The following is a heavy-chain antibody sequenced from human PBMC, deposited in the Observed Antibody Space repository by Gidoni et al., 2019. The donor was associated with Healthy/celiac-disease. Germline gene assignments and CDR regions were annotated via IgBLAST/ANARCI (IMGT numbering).Heavy chain of an antibody. D-gene: IGHD4-17*01. CDR1: GYTFTGYY. Sequence: QVQLVQSGAEVKKPGASVKVSCTASGYTFTGYYMHWVRQAPGQGLEWMGWINPNSGGTNYAQKFQGRVTMTRDTSISTAYMELSRLRSDDTAVYYCARSGATTVVKGEFDYWGQGTLVTVSS. CDR3: ARSGATTVVKGEFDY. CDR2: INPNSGGT. J-gene: IGHJ4*02. V-gene: IGHV1-2*02.